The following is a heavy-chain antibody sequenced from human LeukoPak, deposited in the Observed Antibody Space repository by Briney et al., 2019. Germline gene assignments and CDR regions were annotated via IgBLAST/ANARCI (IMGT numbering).Heavy chain of an antibody. CDR2: INQDGSEE. Sequence: GGSLRLSCGASGFSFSDYWMSWVRQAPGKGLEWVANINQDGSEEYYVASVKGRFTISRDNAKNSLYLQMTSLRAEDTAVYYCARDGSKSCSGGSCYLNWFDPWGQGTLVTVSS. CDR3: ARDGSKSCSGGSCYLNWFDP. V-gene: IGHV3-7*01. D-gene: IGHD2-15*01. CDR1: GFSFSDYW. J-gene: IGHJ5*02.